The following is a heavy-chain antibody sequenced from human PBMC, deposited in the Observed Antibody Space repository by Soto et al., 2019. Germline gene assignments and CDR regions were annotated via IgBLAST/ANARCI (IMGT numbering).Heavy chain of an antibody. J-gene: IGHJ4*02. Sequence: GGSLRLSCAASGFTFDDYAMHWVRQAPGKGLEWVSGISWNSGSIGYADSVKGRFTISRDNAKNSLYLQMNSLRAEDTALYYCAKDMGLIYGSGSPKDYWFQGTLVTVSS. CDR1: GFTFDDYA. CDR3: AKDMGLIYGSGSPKDY. D-gene: IGHD3-10*01. V-gene: IGHV3-9*01. CDR2: ISWNSGSI.